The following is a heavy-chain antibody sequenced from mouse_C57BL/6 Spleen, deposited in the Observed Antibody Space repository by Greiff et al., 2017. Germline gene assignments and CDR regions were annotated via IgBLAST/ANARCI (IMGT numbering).Heavy chain of an antibody. V-gene: IGHV14-4*01. CDR3: TTGPHGY. Sequence: EVQGVESGAELVRPGASVKLSCTASGFNIKDDYMHWVKQRPEQGLEWIGWIDPENGDTEYASKFQGKATITADTSSNTAYLQLSSLTSEDTAVYYCTTGPHGYWGQGTTLTVSS. J-gene: IGHJ2*01. CDR1: GFNIKDDY. CDR2: IDPENGDT.